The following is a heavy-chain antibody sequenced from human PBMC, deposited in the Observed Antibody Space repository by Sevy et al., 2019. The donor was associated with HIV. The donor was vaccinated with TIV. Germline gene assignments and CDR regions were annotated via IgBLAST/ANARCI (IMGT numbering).Heavy chain of an antibody. J-gene: IGHJ6*03. CDR3: ARDRHFGWFGELLGGDYYYMDV. CDR1: GFTFSDYY. CDR2: ISSSSSYT. V-gene: IGHV3-11*06. D-gene: IGHD3-10*01. Sequence: GGSLRLSCAASGFTFSDYYMSWIRQAPGKGLEWVSYISSSSSYTNYADSVKGRFTISRDNAKNSLYLQMNSLRAEDTAEYYCARDRHFGWFGELLGGDYYYMDVWGKGTTVTVSS.